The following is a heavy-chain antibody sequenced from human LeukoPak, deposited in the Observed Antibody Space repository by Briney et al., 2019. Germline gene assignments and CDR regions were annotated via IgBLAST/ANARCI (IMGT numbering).Heavy chain of an antibody. CDR1: GFTFSSYG. CDR2: IRYDGSNK. J-gene: IGHJ4*02. Sequence: PGGSLRLSCAASGFTFSSYGMHWVRQAPGKGLEWVAFIRYDGSNKYYADSVKGRFTISRDNSKNTLYLQMNSLRAEDTAVYCCAKGTYYYGSGSYPKDYYFDYWGQGTLVTVSS. V-gene: IGHV3-30*02. D-gene: IGHD3-10*01. CDR3: AKGTYYYGSGSYPKDYYFDY.